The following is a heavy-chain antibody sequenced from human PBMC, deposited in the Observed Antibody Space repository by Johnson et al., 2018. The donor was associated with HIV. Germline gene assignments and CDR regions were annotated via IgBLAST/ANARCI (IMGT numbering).Heavy chain of an antibody. V-gene: IGHV3-20*04. D-gene: IGHD5-12*01. J-gene: IGHJ3*02. Sequence: EVQLMESGGGVVQPGRSLRLSCAASGFTFSSYAMHWVRQAPGKGLEWVSGINWNGADTTYADSVKGRCTISRDNGKNSLYLQMNGLRAEDTAVYYCARMGWWFSEYSGYEIDALDIWGQGTMVTVSS. CDR3: ARMGWWFSEYSGYEIDALDI. CDR1: GFTFSSYA. CDR2: INWNGADT.